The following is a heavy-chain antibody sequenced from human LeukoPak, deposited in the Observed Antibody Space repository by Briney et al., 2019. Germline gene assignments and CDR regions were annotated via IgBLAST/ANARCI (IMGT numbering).Heavy chain of an antibody. CDR1: GGSFSGYY. CDR2: INHSGST. J-gene: IGHJ4*02. D-gene: IGHD1-14*01. CDR3: ARSAEARGDY. Sequence: SETLSLTCAVYGGSFSGYYWSWIRQPPGKGLEWIGEINHSGSTNYNPSLTSRVTISVDTSKNQFSLKLSSVTAADTAVYYCARSAEARGDYWGQGTLVTVSS. V-gene: IGHV4-34*01.